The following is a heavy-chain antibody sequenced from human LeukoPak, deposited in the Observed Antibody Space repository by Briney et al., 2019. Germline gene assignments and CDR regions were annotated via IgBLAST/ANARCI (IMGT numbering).Heavy chain of an antibody. J-gene: IGHJ6*03. CDR1: GYTFSDYY. CDR2: INPNSGDT. V-gene: IGHV1-2*02. CDR3: ASGRTIFYYYMDV. Sequence: ASVKVSCKTSGYTFSDYYIHWIRQAPGQGLEWVGWINPNSGDTDYAQKFQGRVTVTRDTSISTAYMELGRLRSDDTAVYYCASGRTIFYYYMDVWGKGTTVTISS. D-gene: IGHD3-3*02.